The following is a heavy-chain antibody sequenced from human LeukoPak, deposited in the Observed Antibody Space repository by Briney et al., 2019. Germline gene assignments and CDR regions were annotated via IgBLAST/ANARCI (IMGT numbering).Heavy chain of an antibody. CDR1: GYTFTGFY. CDR2: IKPNSGGT. J-gene: IGHJ4*02. CDR3: AREGVAAYQFCFDY. D-gene: IGHD2-15*01. Sequence: ASVKVSCTASGYTFTGFYIHWVRQAPGQGLEWMGWIKPNSGGTNSAQKFQGRVTMTRDTSISTAYMELSTLPSGDSAVYYCAREGVAAYQFCFDYWGQGTPVTVSS. V-gene: IGHV1-2*02.